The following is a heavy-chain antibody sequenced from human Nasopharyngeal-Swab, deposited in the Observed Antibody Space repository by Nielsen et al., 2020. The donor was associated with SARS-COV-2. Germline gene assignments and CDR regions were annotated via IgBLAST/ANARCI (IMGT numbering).Heavy chain of an antibody. CDR1: GFTFSSYE. J-gene: IGHJ4*01. D-gene: IGHD2-21*02. CDR2: IGEWGSGT. V-gene: IGHV3-23*01. CDR3: TRRMTAWGFFDY. Sequence: GGSLRLSCAASGFTFSSYEMNWVRQAPGKGLEWVSTIGEWGSGTYYPDSVKGRFTISRDNSKNTLFLQLNSLRPEDTAVYYCTRRMTAWGFFDYWGQGALVTVSS.